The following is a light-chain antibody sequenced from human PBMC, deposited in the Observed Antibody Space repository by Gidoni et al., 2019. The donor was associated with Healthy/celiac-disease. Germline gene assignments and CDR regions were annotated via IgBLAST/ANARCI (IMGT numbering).Light chain of an antibody. CDR1: SSNSGSNY. Sequence: QSVLTQPPSASGTPGQRVTISCSGSSSNSGSNYVYWYKQLPGTAPKLLIYRNNQRPSGVPDRFSGSQSGTSASLAIRGLRSEDEADYYCAAWDDSLSGLVFGGGTKLTVL. CDR2: RNN. V-gene: IGLV1-47*01. CDR3: AAWDDSLSGLV. J-gene: IGLJ3*02.